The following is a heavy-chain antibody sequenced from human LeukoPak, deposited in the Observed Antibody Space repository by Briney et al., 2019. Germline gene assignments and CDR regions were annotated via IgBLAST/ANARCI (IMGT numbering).Heavy chain of an antibody. Sequence: GGSLRLSCAASGFTFRDYYMSWIRQAPGKGLEWVSYISSSSSYTNYADSVKGRFTISRDNAKNSLYLQMNSLRAEDTAVYYCARYFGSSFGELFSPADYWGQGTLVTVSS. J-gene: IGHJ4*02. CDR1: GFTFRDYY. D-gene: IGHD3-10*01. CDR2: ISSSSSYT. V-gene: IGHV3-11*06. CDR3: ARYFGSSFGELFSPADY.